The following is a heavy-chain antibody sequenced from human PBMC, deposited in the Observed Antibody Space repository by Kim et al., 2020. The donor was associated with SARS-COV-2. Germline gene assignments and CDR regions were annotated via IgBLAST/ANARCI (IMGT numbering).Heavy chain of an antibody. V-gene: IGHV3-23*01. J-gene: IGHJ5*01. CDR1: GFTFDIYA. D-gene: IGHD4-17*01. CDR2: IIGNSGSV. CDR3: AKDRVYGDGMWEIDS. Sequence: GGSLRLSCAASGFTFDIYAMSWIRQAPGRGLEWVSGIIGNSGSVYYTDSVKGRFTISRDNSKNTLYLDMNNLRADDTAIYYCAKDRVYGDGMWEIDSWGQGTLVTVSS.